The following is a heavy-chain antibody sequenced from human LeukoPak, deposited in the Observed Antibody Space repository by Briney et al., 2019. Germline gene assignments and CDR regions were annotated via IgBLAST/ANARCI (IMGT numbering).Heavy chain of an antibody. CDR3: ATPPHYYYYYGMDV. Sequence: ASVKVSCKVSGYTXTELSMHWVRQAPGKGLEWMGGFDPEDGETIYAQKFQGRVTMTEDTSTDTAYMELSSLRSEDTAVYYCATPPHYYYYYGMDVWGQGTTVTVSS. V-gene: IGHV1-24*01. CDR2: FDPEDGET. J-gene: IGHJ6*02. CDR1: GYTXTELS.